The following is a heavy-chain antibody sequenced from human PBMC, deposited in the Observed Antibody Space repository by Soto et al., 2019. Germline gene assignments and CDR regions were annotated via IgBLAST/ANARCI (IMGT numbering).Heavy chain of an antibody. CDR2: MCYVGST. J-gene: IGHJ6*02. V-gene: IGHV4-39*01. CDR3: ARHNCGGHCYPDYYYYYGMDV. CDR1: VGTISSSSYY. Sequence: SGALSVTGAVSVGTISSSSYYWGWMRQPPGKGREWIGSMCYVGSTYDNAYRKSRITISVDTSKNHFSLKLSSVTAADTAVYYCARHNCGGHCYPDYYYYYGMDVWGQGTTVTVSS. D-gene: IGHD2-21*02.